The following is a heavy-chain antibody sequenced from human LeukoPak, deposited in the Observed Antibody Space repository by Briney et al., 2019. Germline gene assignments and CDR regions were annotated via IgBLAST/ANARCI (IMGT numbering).Heavy chain of an antibody. J-gene: IGHJ6*02. CDR1: GFTFSSYA. V-gene: IGHV3-23*01. CDR2: ISGSGGST. Sequence: SGGSLRLSCAASGFTFSSYAMSWVRQAPGKGLEWVSAISGSGGSTYYADSVKGRFTISRDNSKNTLYLQMNSLRAEDTAVYYCAKAHSSSYYYYGMDVWGQGTTVTVPS. CDR3: AKAHSSSYYYYGMDV. D-gene: IGHD6-6*01.